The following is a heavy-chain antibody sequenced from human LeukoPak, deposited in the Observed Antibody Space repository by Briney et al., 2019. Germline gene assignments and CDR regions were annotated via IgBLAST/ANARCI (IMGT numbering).Heavy chain of an antibody. J-gene: IGHJ4*02. CDR3: ARVAIVVVNEGNFDY. CDR2: ISYDGSNK. D-gene: IGHD3-22*01. Sequence: PGGSLRLSCAASGFTFSSYAMHWVRQAPGKGLEWVAVISYDGSNKYYADSVKGRFTISRDNSKNTLYLQMNSLRAEDTAVYYCARVAIVVVNEGNFDYWGQGTLVTVSS. V-gene: IGHV3-30-3*01. CDR1: GFTFSSYA.